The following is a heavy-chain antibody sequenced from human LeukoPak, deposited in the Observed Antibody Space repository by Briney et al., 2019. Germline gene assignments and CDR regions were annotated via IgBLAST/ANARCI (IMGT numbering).Heavy chain of an antibody. CDR3: ARQGLSATAEYFQN. J-gene: IGHJ1*01. CDR2: IYWDDDK. Sequence: ESGPTLVNPTQTLTLTCSFSGFSLSTAGVAVGWIRQPPGKALEWLALIYWDDDKRYTPSLKSRLTITKDTSKNQAVLTMTDMDPMDTATYFCARQGLSATAEYFQNWGQGTLVTVSS. D-gene: IGHD5/OR15-5a*01. CDR1: GFSLSTAGVA. V-gene: IGHV2-5*02.